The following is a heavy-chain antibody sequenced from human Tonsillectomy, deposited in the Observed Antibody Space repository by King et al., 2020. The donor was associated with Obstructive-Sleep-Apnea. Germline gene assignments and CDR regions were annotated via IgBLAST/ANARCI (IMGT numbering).Heavy chain of an antibody. CDR2: IFYSGST. J-gene: IGHJ4*02. V-gene: IGHV4-39*07. CDR3: ARDPRYSWNERYFDY. D-gene: IGHD1-20*01. CDR1: GGSISSSSYY. Sequence: QLQESGPGLVKPSETLSLTCTVSGGSISSSSYYWGWVRQPPGKGLEWIGTIFYSGSTYYNPSLKSRVTISIDTSTNQFSLKLRSVTAADTAVYYCARDPRYSWNERYFDYWGQGTLVTVSS.